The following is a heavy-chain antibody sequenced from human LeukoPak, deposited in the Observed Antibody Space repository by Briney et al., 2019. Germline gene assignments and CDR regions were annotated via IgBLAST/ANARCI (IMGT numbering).Heavy chain of an antibody. CDR1: GGSISSYY. CDR2: IYYSGST. Sequence: SETLSLTCTVSGGSISSYYWSWIRQPPGKGLEWIGYIYYSGSTSYNPSLKSRVTISVDTSKNQFSLKLSSVTAADTAVYYCARTGTGGYSYGYYFDYWGQGTLVTVSS. J-gene: IGHJ4*02. CDR3: ARTGTGGYSYGYYFDY. D-gene: IGHD5-18*01. V-gene: IGHV4-59*01.